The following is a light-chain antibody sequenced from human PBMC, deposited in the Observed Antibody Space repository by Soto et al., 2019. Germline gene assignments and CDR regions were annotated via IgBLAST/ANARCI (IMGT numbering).Light chain of an antibody. CDR2: GAS. V-gene: IGKV3-20*01. CDR1: QSVSSSY. J-gene: IGKJ1*01. CDR3: QQYGSYPWT. Sequence: EIVLTQSPGTLSLSPGERATLSCRASQSVSSSYLAWYQQKPGQAPRLLIYGASSRATGIPDRFSGSGSGTDFTLTISRLEPEDFATYHCQQYGSYPWTFGQGTKVEVK.